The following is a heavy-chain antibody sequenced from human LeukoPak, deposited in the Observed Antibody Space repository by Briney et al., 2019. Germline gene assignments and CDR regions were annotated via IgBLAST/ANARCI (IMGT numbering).Heavy chain of an antibody. V-gene: IGHV3-43*02. J-gene: IGHJ4*02. Sequence: GGSLRLSCAASGFSFHEHDMHWVRQAPGKGLQWVSLISGDEGNKHYADSVKGRFTISRDNSKNLLSLQMNSLRGDDTAFYYCAKRSGSPHNFDFWGQGALVTVSS. CDR1: GFSFHEHD. D-gene: IGHD1-1*01. CDR2: ISGDEGNK. CDR3: AKRSGSPHNFDF.